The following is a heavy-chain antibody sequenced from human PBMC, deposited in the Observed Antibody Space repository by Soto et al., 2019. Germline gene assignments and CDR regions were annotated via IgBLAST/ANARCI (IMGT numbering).Heavy chain of an antibody. CDR2: MYHSGST. CDR3: ARAEVGDGYHDAFDI. CDR1: GGSISSGGYS. D-gene: IGHD5-12*01. Sequence: SETLSLTCAVSGGSISSGGYSWSWIRQPPGKGLEWIGYMYHSGSTYYNPSLKSRVTIXXXXSXKXFXLXXSSVTXADPAVYYCARAEVGDGYHDAFDIWGQGTQVT. V-gene: IGHV4-30-2*01. J-gene: IGHJ3*02.